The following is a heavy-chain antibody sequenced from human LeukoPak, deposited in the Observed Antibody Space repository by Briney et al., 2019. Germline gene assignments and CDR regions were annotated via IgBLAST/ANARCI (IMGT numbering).Heavy chain of an antibody. D-gene: IGHD3-3*01. CDR3: TTATIYDFWNDYFKTFDY. Sequence: GGSLRLSCAASGFIFPNAWMNWVRQAPGKGLEWVGHIKTKTDGGTTDYAAPVKGRFTISRDDSKNTLYLQMNSLKTEDTAVYFCTTATIYDFWNDYFKTFDYWGQGTLVTVSS. J-gene: IGHJ4*02. CDR2: IKTKTDGGTT. V-gene: IGHV3-15*07. CDR1: GFIFPNAW.